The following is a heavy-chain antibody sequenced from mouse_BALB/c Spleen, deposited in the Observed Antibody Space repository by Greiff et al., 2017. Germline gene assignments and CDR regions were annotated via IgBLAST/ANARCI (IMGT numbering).Heavy chain of an antibody. D-gene: IGHD2-3*01. J-gene: IGHJ3*01. Sequence: EVKVVESGGGLVQPGGSRKLSCAASGFTFSSFGMHWVRQAPEKGLEWVAYISSGSSTIYYADSVKGRFTISRDNPKNTLFLQMTSLRSEDTAMYYCARSDDGYFSWFAYWGQGTLVTVSA. V-gene: IGHV5-17*02. CDR1: GFTFSSFG. CDR2: ISSGSSTI. CDR3: ARSDDGYFSWFAY.